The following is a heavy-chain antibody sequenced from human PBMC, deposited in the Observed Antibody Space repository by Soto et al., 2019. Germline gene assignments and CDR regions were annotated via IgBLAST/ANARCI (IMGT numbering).Heavy chain of an antibody. CDR3: AGQTFTIAAASYGRSNWFDP. V-gene: IGHV4-39*01. J-gene: IGHJ5*02. CDR2: IYFTGNT. D-gene: IGHD6-25*01. CDR1: GGSITSSSHF. Sequence: SETLSLTCTASGGSITSSSHFWGWVRQPPGKGLEWIGAIYFTGNTYYTPSLKSRLTMSIDTSKNEFSLRLNSVTAADTAVYYCAGQTFTIAAASYGRSNWFDPWGPGTLVTVSS.